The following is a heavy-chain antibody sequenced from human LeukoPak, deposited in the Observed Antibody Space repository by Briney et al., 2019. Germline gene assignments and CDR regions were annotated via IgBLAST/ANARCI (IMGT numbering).Heavy chain of an antibody. D-gene: IGHD3-22*01. V-gene: IGHV3-21*01. Sequence: GGSLTLSCAASGFTFSSYTMNWVRQAPGKGLEWVSSISSSSSYIYYADSVKGRFTISRDNARNSLYLQMNSLRAEDTAVYYCARDPATSGYPPLDAFDIWGQGTMVTVSS. J-gene: IGHJ3*02. CDR2: ISSSSSYI. CDR1: GFTFSSYT. CDR3: ARDPATSGYPPLDAFDI.